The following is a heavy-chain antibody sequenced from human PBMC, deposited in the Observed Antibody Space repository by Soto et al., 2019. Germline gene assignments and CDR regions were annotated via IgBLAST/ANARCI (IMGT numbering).Heavy chain of an antibody. CDR1: GDSVSSISAA. D-gene: IGHD6-6*01. CDR3: ARSIAARRVYWFDP. V-gene: IGHV6-1*01. Sequence: SQTLSLTCAISGDSVSSISAAWNWIRQSPSRGLEWLGRTCYRSKWYNDYAVSVKSRITINPDTSKNQFSLQLNSVTPEDTAVYYCARSIAARRVYWFDPWGQGTLVTVSS. J-gene: IGHJ5*02. CDR2: TCYRSKWYN.